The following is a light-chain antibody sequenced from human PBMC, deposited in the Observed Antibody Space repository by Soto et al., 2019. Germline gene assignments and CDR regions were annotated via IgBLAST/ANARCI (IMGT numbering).Light chain of an antibody. CDR2: GAS. CDR3: QRYDGY. Sequence: DTQMTQSPSTLSASVGDTVTITCWARQNINNWLAWYQQKPEKVPKLLIYGASTLEDGVPSRFSGGRSGTEFSLTINSLQPDDFATYYCQRYDGYFGQGTKLEIK. J-gene: IGKJ2*01. CDR1: QNINNW. V-gene: IGKV1-5*01.